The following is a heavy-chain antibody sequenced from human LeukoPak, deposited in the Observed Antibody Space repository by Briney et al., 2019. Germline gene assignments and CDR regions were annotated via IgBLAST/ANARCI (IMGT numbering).Heavy chain of an antibody. J-gene: IGHJ4*02. Sequence: PSETLSLTCTVSGGSVNSGGYYWSWIRQHPGKGLAWIGYIYYTGSTYYNPSLKSRVTISVDTSKNQFSLKLSSVTAADTAVYYCARFSYDSSGYYLLDYWGQGILVTVSS. CDR1: GGSVNSGGYY. CDR2: IYYTGST. CDR3: ARFSYDSSGYYLLDY. V-gene: IGHV4-31*03. D-gene: IGHD3-22*01.